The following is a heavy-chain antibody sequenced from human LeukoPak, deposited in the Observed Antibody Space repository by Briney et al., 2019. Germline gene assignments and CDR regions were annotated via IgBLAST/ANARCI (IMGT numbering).Heavy chain of an antibody. V-gene: IGHV3-23*01. CDR1: GFTFSSYV. J-gene: IGHJ2*01. Sequence: GGSLRLSCAASGFTFSSYVMTWVRQAPGKGLEWVTTTTGSGATTDYADSVKGRFTISRDNSKNTLSLQKNSLRAEDTAVYYCARSWYFDLWGRGTLVTVSS. CDR3: ARSWYFDL. CDR2: TTGSGATT.